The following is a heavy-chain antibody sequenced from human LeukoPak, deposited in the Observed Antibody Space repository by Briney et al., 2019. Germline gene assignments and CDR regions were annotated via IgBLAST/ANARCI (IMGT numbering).Heavy chain of an antibody. V-gene: IGHV1-2*02. CDR2: INPNSGGT. CDR1: GYTFTGYY. D-gene: IGHD3-10*01. Sequence: ASVKVSCKASGYTFTGYYMHWVRQAPGQGLEWMGWINPNSGGTNYAQKFQGRVTMTRDTSISTAYMELSRLRSDDTAVYYCARDCYGSGSYPCDWFDPWGQGTLVTVSS. J-gene: IGHJ5*02. CDR3: ARDCYGSGSYPCDWFDP.